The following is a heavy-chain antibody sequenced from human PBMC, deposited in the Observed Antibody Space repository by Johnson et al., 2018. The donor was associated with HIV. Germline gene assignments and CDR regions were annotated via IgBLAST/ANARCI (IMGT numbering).Heavy chain of an antibody. Sequence: EVQLVESGGGLVQPGGSLRLSCAASGFTFSSYAMSWVRQAPGKGLEWVSAISGSGGSTYYADSVKGRFTISRDNSKTTLYLQMNSLRVEDTAVYYCASSLIQFLEWLSEPAAFDIWGQGTMVTVSS. CDR1: GFTFSSYA. CDR2: ISGSGGST. CDR3: ASSLIQFLEWLSEPAAFDI. D-gene: IGHD3-3*01. V-gene: IGHV3-23*04. J-gene: IGHJ3*02.